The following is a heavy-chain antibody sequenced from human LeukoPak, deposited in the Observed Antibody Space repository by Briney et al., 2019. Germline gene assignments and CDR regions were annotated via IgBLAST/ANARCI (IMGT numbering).Heavy chain of an antibody. V-gene: IGHV4-31*03. Sequence: SQTLSLTCTVSGGSISSGGYYWSWIRQHPGKGLEWIGYIYYSGSTYYDPSLKSRVTISVDTPKNQFSLKLSSVTAADTAVYYCARSARYYGDSRGYFQHWGQGTLVTVSS. D-gene: IGHD4-17*01. CDR1: GGSISSGGYY. J-gene: IGHJ1*01. CDR3: ARSARYYGDSRGYFQH. CDR2: IYYSGST.